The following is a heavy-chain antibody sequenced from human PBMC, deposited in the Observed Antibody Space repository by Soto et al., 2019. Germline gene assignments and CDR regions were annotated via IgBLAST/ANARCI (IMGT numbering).Heavy chain of an antibody. CDR3: ARVPVVVVAATRYYYYGMDV. CDR1: GGTFSSYA. J-gene: IGHJ6*02. CDR2: IIPIFGTA. Sequence: QVQLVQSGAEVKKPGSSVKVSCKASGGTFSSYAISWVRQAPGQGLEWMGGIIPIFGTANYAQKFQGRVTITADKSTSTAYMELSSLRSEDTAVYYCARVPVVVVAATRYYYYGMDVWGQGTTVTVSS. V-gene: IGHV1-69*06. D-gene: IGHD2-15*01.